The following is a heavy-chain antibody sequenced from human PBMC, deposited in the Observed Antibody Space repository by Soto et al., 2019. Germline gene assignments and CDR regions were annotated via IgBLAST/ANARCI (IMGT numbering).Heavy chain of an antibody. V-gene: IGHV3-21*01. Sequence: EVQLVESGGGLIKPGGSLRLSCAASGFTFSSYSMNWVRQAPGKGLEWGSSISSSSSYIYYAASVKGRLTISRDNAKNSLYLQMNSLRAEDMVVYYCARDWGVDTASPFDSWGQGTLVTVTS. CDR2: ISSSSSYI. J-gene: IGHJ4*02. D-gene: IGHD5-18*01. CDR1: GFTFSSYS. CDR3: ARDWGVDTASPFDS.